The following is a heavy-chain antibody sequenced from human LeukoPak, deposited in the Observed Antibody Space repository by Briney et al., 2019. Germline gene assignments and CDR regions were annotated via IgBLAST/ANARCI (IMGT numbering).Heavy chain of an antibody. CDR1: GYSFTGYY. Sequence: AAVKVSCKASGYSFTGYYMHWVRQAPGQGLEWMGWISPNSDDTNYAQKFQGRVTMTEDTSTDTAYMELSSLRSEDTAVYYCATGVVGVFFDYWGQGTLVTVSS. V-gene: IGHV1-2*02. D-gene: IGHD2-15*01. J-gene: IGHJ4*02. CDR2: ISPNSDDT. CDR3: ATGVVGVFFDY.